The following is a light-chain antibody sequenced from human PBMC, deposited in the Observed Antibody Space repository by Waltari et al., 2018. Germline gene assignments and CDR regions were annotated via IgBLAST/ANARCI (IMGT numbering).Light chain of an antibody. CDR2: EVD. CDR3: SSYAGSNNLGV. V-gene: IGLV2-8*01. CDR1: SSDVGAYNY. Sequence: QSALTQPPSASGSPGQSVSISCAGASSDVGAYNYLPWYQHHPGKAPKLIIYEVDKRPSGVPDRFSGSKSGDTASLTVSGLQAEDEADYYCSSYAGSNNLGVFGGGTKLTVL. J-gene: IGLJ3*02.